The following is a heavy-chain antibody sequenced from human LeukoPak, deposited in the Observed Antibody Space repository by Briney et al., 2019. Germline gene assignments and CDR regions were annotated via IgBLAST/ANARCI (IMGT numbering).Heavy chain of an antibody. V-gene: IGHV4-4*07. Sequence: SETLSLTCTVSGGSISSYYWSWIRQPAGKGLEWIGRIYTSGSTNYNPSLKSRVTMSVDTSKNQFSLKPSSVTAADTAVYYCARDLGVVVPAAIDDRFDPWGQGTLVTVSS. CDR1: GGSISSYY. D-gene: IGHD2-2*02. CDR3: ARDLGVVVPAAIDDRFDP. J-gene: IGHJ5*02. CDR2: IYTSGST.